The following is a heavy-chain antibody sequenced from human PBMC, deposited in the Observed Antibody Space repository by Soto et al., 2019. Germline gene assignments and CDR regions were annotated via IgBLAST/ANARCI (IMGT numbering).Heavy chain of an antibody. CDR3: ARLRDIVASGLGVFDI. CDR1: GYSFNSHW. J-gene: IGHJ3*02. Sequence: PGESLKISCKGSGYSFNSHWIGWVRQMPGKGLEWMGIIYPGDSDTRYSPSFQGQVTISTDKSISTAYLQWSSLKASDTAMYYCARLRDIVASGLGVFDIWGQGTMVTVSS. V-gene: IGHV5-51*01. CDR2: IYPGDSDT. D-gene: IGHD5-12*01.